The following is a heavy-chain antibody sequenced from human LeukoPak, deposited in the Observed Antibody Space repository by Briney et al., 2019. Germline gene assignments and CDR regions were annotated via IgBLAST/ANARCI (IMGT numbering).Heavy chain of an antibody. CDR1: GGSVNSGSYY. V-gene: IGHV4-31*03. D-gene: IGHD3-22*01. CDR2: IFYRGST. J-gene: IGHJ3*02. Sequence: SQTLSLTCTVSGGSVNSGSYYWSWIRQHPGKGLEWIGYIFYRGSTLYNPSLKSRVTISVDTSKNQFSLKLNSVTAADTAVYYCARVHYYDNTGYYFHIWGQGTMVTVSS. CDR3: ARVHYYDNTGYYFHI.